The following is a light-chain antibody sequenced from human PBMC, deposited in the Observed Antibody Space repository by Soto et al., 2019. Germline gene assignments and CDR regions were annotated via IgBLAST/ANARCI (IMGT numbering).Light chain of an antibody. J-gene: IGKJ2*01. Sequence: DIQMTQSPSALSASVGDRVTMTCRASQRIGSWLAWYQQKPGKAPKVLIYDASSLESGVPSRFSGSGSGTEFTLTISSLQPDDFATYYCQQYDNLYTFGQGTKLEIK. CDR1: QRIGSW. CDR2: DAS. V-gene: IGKV1-5*01. CDR3: QQYDNLYT.